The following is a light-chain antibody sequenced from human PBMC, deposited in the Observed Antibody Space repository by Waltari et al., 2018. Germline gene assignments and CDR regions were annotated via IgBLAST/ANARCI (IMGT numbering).Light chain of an antibody. CDR2: AAS. Sequence: EVVLTQSPGTLSLSPGERATLSCRASQSVSKYLAWYQQRPGQAPRFRIYAASTRATGVPDRFSGSGFGTDFSLTISRLEPEDFAVYYCQNHERLPATFGQGTKVEIK. J-gene: IGKJ1*01. V-gene: IGKV3-20*01. CDR3: QNHERLPAT. CDR1: QSVSKY.